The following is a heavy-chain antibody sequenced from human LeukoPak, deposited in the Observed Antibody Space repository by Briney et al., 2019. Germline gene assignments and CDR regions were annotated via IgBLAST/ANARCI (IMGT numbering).Heavy chain of an antibody. J-gene: IGHJ6*03. CDR3: ARGSIRPDYYSMDV. CDR1: GGTFSSYA. V-gene: IGHV1-69*06. Sequence: SVKLSCKASGGTFSSYAMSWVRQAPGQGLEWMGGIIPICGSANYAQKFQGRVTISADKSTSTAYMQLSSPRSEDTAVYYCARGSIRPDYYSMDVWGKGTTVTVSS. CDR2: IIPICGSA.